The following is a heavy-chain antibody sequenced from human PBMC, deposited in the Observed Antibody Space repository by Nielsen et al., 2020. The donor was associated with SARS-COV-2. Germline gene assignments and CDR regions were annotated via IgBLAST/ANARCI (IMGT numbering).Heavy chain of an antibody. D-gene: IGHD2-2*01. CDR1: GGSFSSNDW. J-gene: IGHJ6*03. CDR2: VSHSGSI. V-gene: IGHV4-4*02. CDR3: ARGDLVVVPSPILGLGPFFYYFYLDV. Sequence: SETLSLTCAVSGGSFSSNDWWTWVRQSPGKGLEWIGVVSHSGSINYNPSLKSRVTLSMDKSKRQFSLRLTSVSAADTAVYFCARGDLVVVPSPILGLGPFFYYFYLDVWGKGTTVIVSS.